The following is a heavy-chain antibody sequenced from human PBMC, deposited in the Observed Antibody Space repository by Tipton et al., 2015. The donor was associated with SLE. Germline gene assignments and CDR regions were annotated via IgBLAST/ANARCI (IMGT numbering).Heavy chain of an antibody. CDR2: INHSGST. V-gene: IGHV4-59*11. J-gene: IGHJ5*02. D-gene: IGHD2-15*01. CDR3: AREAEDCSGGSCYSGWFDP. CDR1: GGSISSHY. Sequence: TLSLTCTVSGGSISSHYWSWIRQPPGKGLEWIGEINHSGSTNYNPSLKSRVTISVDTSKNQFSLKLSSVTAADTAVYYCAREAEDCSGGSCYSGWFDPWGQGTLVTVSS.